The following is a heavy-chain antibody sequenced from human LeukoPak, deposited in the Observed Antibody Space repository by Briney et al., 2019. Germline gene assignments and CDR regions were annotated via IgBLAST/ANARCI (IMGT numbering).Heavy chain of an antibody. CDR1: GFTFSSYN. Sequence: GGSLRLSCAASGFTFSSYNMNWVRQAPGRGLEWVSCITTGSTYIYYADSVKGRFTISRDNAKNSLYLQMTSLRAEDTAVYYCARSTTHPYYNYMDVWGKGTTVTLSS. D-gene: IGHD4-17*01. CDR3: ARSTTHPYYNYMDV. J-gene: IGHJ6*03. CDR2: ITTGSTYI. V-gene: IGHV3-21*01.